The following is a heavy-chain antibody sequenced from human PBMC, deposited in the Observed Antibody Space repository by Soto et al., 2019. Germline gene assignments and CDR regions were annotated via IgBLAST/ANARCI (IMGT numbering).Heavy chain of an antibody. CDR2: IRSKANSYAK. Sequence: GGSLRLSCAASGFTFSGSAMHWVRQASGKGLEWVGRIRSKANSYAKAYAASVKGRFTISRDDSKNTAYLQMNSLKTEDTAVYYCTRHTAVNRPYYYYGMDVWGQGTTVTVSS. V-gene: IGHV3-73*01. D-gene: IGHD4-17*01. CDR3: TRHTAVNRPYYYYGMDV. J-gene: IGHJ6*02. CDR1: GFTFSGSA.